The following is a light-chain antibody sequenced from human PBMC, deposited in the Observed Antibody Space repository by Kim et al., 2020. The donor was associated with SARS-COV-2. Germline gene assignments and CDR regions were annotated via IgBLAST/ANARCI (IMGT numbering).Light chain of an antibody. V-gene: IGLV2-14*03. Sequence: QSVLTQPASVSGSPGQSITISCTGTSSDVGGYNFVSWYQQHPGKAPKVMIYDVSDRPSGVSNRFSGSKSGNTASLTISGLQAEDEADYYCSSYTGSSTLVFGGGTQLTVL. CDR1: SSDVGGYNF. J-gene: IGLJ2*01. CDR2: DVS. CDR3: SSYTGSSTLV.